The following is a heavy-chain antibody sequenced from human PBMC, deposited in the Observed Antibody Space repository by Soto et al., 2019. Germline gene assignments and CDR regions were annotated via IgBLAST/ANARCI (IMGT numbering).Heavy chain of an antibody. Sequence: GGSLRLSCAASGFSFSNYGMHWVRQAPGKGLEWVAVISYDGSSKYHADSVKGRFTISRDNSKNTLHLQMNSLRAEDTAVYYCSKDRRGGRAVLDSWGQGTPVTVSS. CDR3: SKDRRGGRAVLDS. D-gene: IGHD2-8*01. V-gene: IGHV3-30*18. J-gene: IGHJ4*02. CDR2: ISYDGSSK. CDR1: GFSFSNYG.